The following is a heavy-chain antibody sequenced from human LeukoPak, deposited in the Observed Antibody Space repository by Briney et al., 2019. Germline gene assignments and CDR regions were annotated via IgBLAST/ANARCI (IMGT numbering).Heavy chain of an antibody. CDR2: IIPIFATA. CDR1: GGTFSSYI. D-gene: IGHD2-15*01. J-gene: IGHJ4*02. V-gene: IGHV1-69*13. Sequence: AASVKVSCKASGGTFSSYIISWVRQAPGQGLEWMGGIIPIFATAKYAQKFQGRVTITADESTSTAYMELSSLRSEDTAVYYCARPRYCSGGDCCNNSDYWGQGTLVTVSS. CDR3: ARPRYCSGGDCCNNSDY.